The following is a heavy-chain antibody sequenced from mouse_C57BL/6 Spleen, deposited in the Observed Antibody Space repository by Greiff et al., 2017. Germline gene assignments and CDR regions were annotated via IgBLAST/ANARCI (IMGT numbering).Heavy chain of an antibody. D-gene: IGHD2-4*01. J-gene: IGHJ4*01. CDR2: IYPGSGST. V-gene: IGHV1-55*01. CDR3: ARFGDYDGNYYAMDY. CDR1: GYTFTSYW. Sequence: VQLQQSGAELVKPGASVKMSCKASGYTFTSYWITWVKQRPGQGLEWIGDIYPGSGSTNYNEKFKSKATLTVDTSSSTAYMQLSSLTSEDSAVYYCARFGDYDGNYYAMDYWGQGTSVTVSS.